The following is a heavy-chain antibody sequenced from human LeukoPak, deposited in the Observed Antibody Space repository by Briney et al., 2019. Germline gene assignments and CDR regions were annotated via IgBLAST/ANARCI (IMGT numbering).Heavy chain of an antibody. D-gene: IGHD3-3*01. J-gene: IGHJ5*02. Sequence: PSETQSLTCTVSGGSISSSSYYRGWIRQPPGKGLEWIGSIYYSGSTYYNPSLKSRVTISVDTSKNQFSLKLSSVTAADTAVYYCARELRFLEWLPGYNWFDPWGQGTLVTVSS. CDR3: ARELRFLEWLPGYNWFDP. CDR1: GGSISSSSYY. CDR2: IYYSGST. V-gene: IGHV4-39*02.